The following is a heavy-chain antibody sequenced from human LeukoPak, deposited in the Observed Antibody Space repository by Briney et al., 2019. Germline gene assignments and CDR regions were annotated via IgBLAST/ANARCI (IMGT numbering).Heavy chain of an antibody. CDR2: INPNSGGT. D-gene: IGHD3-22*01. J-gene: IGHJ5*02. V-gene: IGHV1-2*02. CDR3: ARDWGRWDYYDSSGYLNWFDP. Sequence: ASVTVSCKASGYTFTVYYMHWVRQAPGQGLEWMGWINPNSGGTNYAQKFQGRVTMTRDTSISTAYMELSRLRSDDTAVYYCARDWGRWDYYDSSGYLNWFDPWGQGTLVTVSS. CDR1: GYTFTVYY.